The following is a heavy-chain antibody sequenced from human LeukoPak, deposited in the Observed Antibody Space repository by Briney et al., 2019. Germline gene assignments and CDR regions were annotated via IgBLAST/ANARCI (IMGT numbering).Heavy chain of an antibody. Sequence: SETLSLTCAVYGGSFSGYYWSWIRQPPGKGLEWIGYIYYSGSTNYNPSLKSRVTISVDTSKNQFSLRLSSVTAADTAVYYCARVGYSYGQALDYWGQGTLVTVSS. CDR2: IYYSGST. D-gene: IGHD5-18*01. V-gene: IGHV4-59*01. CDR1: GGSFSGYY. J-gene: IGHJ4*02. CDR3: ARVGYSYGQALDY.